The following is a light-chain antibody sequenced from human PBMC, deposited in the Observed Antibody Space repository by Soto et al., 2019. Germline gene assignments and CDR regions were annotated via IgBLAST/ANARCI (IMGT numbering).Light chain of an antibody. CDR3: QQSYSTLRT. CDR2: AAS. V-gene: IGKV1-39*01. Sequence: DIQMTQSPSSLSASVGDSVTITCRASQSISSYLNWYQQKPGKGPKXLIYAASSLQSGVPSRFSGSGSGTDCTLTISSLQPEDCATYYCQQSYSTLRTFGQGTRLEIK. CDR1: QSISSY. J-gene: IGKJ5*01.